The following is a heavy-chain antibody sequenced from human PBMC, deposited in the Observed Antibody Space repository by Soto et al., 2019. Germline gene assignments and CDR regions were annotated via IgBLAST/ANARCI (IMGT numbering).Heavy chain of an antibody. CDR1: GFSLSTSGVG. J-gene: IGHJ4*02. D-gene: IGHD3-3*01. CDR2: IYWDDDK. V-gene: IGHV2-5*02. Sequence: SGPTLVKPTQTLALTCTFSGFSLSTSGVGVGWIRQPPGKALEWLALIYWDDDKRYSPSLKSRLTITKDTSKNQVVLTMTNMDPVDTATYYCAHIINDFWSGYYVVLDYWGQGTLVTVSS. CDR3: AHIINDFWSGYYVVLDY.